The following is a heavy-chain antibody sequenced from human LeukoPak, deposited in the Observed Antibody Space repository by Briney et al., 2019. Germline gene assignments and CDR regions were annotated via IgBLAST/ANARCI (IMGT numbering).Heavy chain of an antibody. J-gene: IGHJ3*02. Sequence: GGSLRLSCAASGFALSSYWMHWVRQAPGKGLVWLSRINNDDVGTTYADSVKGRFTISRDNAKNTLYLQMNSLRAEDTAVYYCAGPAYYYGPGSQDAFDIWGQGTKVTVSS. D-gene: IGHD3-10*01. CDR1: GFALSSYW. CDR2: INNDDVGT. V-gene: IGHV3-74*01. CDR3: AGPAYYYGPGSQDAFDI.